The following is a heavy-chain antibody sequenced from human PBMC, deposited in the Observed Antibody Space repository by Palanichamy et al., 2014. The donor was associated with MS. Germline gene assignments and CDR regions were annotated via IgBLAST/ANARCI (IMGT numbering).Heavy chain of an antibody. J-gene: IGHJ6*03. CDR1: GFNFASYW. Sequence: EVQVVQSGPEVKKSGESLKISCQGFGFNFASYWIGWVRQMPGKGLEWMAMINPGDSKTIYSPSFQGLVTISADKSISTAFLQWSSLKASDTGIYYCARRGIGTRYYNVDVWGKGTTVTVSS. CDR2: INPGDSKT. CDR3: ARRGIGTRYYNVDV. V-gene: IGHV5-51*01. D-gene: IGHD1-14*01.